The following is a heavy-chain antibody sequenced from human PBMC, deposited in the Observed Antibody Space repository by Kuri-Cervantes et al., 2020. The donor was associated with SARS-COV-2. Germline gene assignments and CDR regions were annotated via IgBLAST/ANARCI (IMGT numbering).Heavy chain of an antibody. CDR3: ARETYSGSFNFDY. Sequence: GESLKISCAASGFTFSDYYMNWVRQAPGKGLEWVSNIGPSGTTKYYADSVKGRFTISRDNAKNSLYLQMSSLRAEDTAVYYCARETYSGSFNFDYWGQGTLVTVSS. CDR1: GFTFSDYY. CDR2: IGPSGTTK. D-gene: IGHD1-26*01. J-gene: IGHJ4*02. V-gene: IGHV3-11*04.